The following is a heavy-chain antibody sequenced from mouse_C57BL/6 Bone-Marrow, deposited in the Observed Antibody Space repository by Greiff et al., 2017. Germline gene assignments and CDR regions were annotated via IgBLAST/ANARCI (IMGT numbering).Heavy chain of an antibody. V-gene: IGHV5-6*01. D-gene: IGHD4-1*01. CDR1: GFTFSSYG. J-gene: IGHJ2*01. CDR2: ISSGGSYT. Sequence: EVQLVESGGDLVKPGGSLKLSCAASGFTFSSYGMSWVRQTPDKRLEWVATISSGGSYTYYPDSVKGRFTISRDNAKNTLYLQMSSLKSEDTAMYYCASRNWDAFFDYWGQGTTLTVSS. CDR3: ASRNWDAFFDY.